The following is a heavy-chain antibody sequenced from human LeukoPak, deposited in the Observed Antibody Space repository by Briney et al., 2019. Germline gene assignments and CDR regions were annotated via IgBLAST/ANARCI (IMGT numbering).Heavy chain of an antibody. Sequence: SQTLSLTCAVSGSSISSGGYSWSWIRQPPGKGLEWIGYIYHSGSTYYNPSLKSRVTISVGRSKNQFSLKLSSVIAADTAVYYCARSIAVAGTSYYFDYWGQGTLVTVSS. D-gene: IGHD6-19*01. J-gene: IGHJ4*02. CDR3: ARSIAVAGTSYYFDY. CDR1: GSSISSGGYS. CDR2: IYHSGST. V-gene: IGHV4-30-2*01.